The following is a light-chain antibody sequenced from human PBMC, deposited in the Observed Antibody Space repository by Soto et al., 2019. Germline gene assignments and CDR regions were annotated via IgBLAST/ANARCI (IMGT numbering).Light chain of an antibody. CDR1: QSISSY. CDR3: QQSYSPPF. V-gene: IGKV1-39*01. CDR2: AAS. J-gene: IGKJ5*01. Sequence: DIQMTQSPSSLSASVGDRVTITCRASQSISSYLNWYQQKPGKAPKLLIYAASSLQSGVPSRFSGSGSGTYFTLTISSLQPEDFATYYCQQSYSPPFFGQGTRLEIK.